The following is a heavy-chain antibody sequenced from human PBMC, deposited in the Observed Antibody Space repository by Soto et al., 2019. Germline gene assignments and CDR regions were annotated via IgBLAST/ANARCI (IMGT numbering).Heavy chain of an antibody. Sequence: GVLLKISCRVSGDSCTSYWISCVRQMPGKGLEWMGRIDPSDSYTNYSPSFQGHVTISADKSISTAYLQWSSLKASDTAMYYCASLNRPHYYGMDVWGQGTTVTVSS. CDR2: IDPSDSYT. CDR1: GDSCTSYW. J-gene: IGHJ6*02. CDR3: ASLNRPHYYGMDV. V-gene: IGHV5-10-1*01.